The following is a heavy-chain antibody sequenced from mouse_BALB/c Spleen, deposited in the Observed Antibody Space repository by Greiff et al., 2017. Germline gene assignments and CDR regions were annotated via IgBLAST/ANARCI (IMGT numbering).Heavy chain of an antibody. D-gene: IGHD2-1*01. J-gene: IGHJ2*01. CDR2: INPSTGYT. CDR1: GYTFTSYW. CDR3: ARGGNYFFFDY. V-gene: IGHV1-7*01. Sequence: QVHVKQSGAELAKPGASVKMSCKASGYTFTSYWMHWVKQRPGQGLEWIGYINPSTGYTEYNQKFKDKATLTSDKSSSTAYMELSSLTSEDSAVYYCARGGNYFFFDYWGQGTTLTVSS.